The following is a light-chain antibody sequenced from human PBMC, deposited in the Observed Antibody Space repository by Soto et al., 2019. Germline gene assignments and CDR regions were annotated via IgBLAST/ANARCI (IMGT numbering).Light chain of an antibody. CDR2: KTS. V-gene: IGKV3-15*01. J-gene: IGKJ4*01. CDR3: QQYAGWPLT. Sequence: IVMTQSPATVSVSPGESASLSCRASRTIGTNLGWYQQKPGQAPRLLISKTSTRATGVPARFSGSGSGTEFTLTITSLQSEDIAVYYCQQYAGWPLTFGGGTKVDIK. CDR1: RTIGTN.